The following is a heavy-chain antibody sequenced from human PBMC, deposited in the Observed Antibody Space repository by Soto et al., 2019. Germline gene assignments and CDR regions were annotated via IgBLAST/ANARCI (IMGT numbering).Heavy chain of an antibody. CDR2: IYYGGST. V-gene: IGHV4-31*03. Sequence: TLSLTCTVSGGSISSGGYYWSWIRQHPGKGLEWIGYIYYGGSTYYNPTLKSRVTISVDTSKNQFSLKPSSVIAADTAVYYCARFLVREQWPYYYYYGMDVWGQGTTVTVSS. CDR1: GGSISSGGYY. CDR3: ARFLVREQWPYYYYYGMDV. J-gene: IGHJ6*02. D-gene: IGHD6-19*01.